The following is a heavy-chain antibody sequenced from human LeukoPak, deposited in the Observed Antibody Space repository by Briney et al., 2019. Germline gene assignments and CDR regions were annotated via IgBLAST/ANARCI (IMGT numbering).Heavy chain of an antibody. CDR1: GFTFTSYT. Sequence: GGSLRLSCAASGFTFTSYTMNWVRQAPGKGLEWVSSISSSSNYIYYADSVKGRFTISRDNAKNSLYLQMNSLRAEDTAVYYCARESPERRYFDYWGQGTGVSVSS. CDR3: ARESPERRYFDY. J-gene: IGHJ4*02. CDR2: ISSSSNYI. D-gene: IGHD1-1*01. V-gene: IGHV3-21*01.